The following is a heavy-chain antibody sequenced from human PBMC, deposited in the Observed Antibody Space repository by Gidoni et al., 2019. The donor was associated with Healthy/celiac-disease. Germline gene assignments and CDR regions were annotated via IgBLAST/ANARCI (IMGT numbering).Heavy chain of an antibody. V-gene: IGHV3-48*03. D-gene: IGHD3-22*01. CDR2: ISSIGSTI. J-gene: IGHJ4*02. CDR3: ASDGDLLDSIGSLFDY. CDR1: GCNFSSYE. Sequence: EVQLVESGGGVVQPGGSLRLSCAASGCNFSSYEMNWVRQAPGKGLEWVSYISSIGSTIYYAASVKGRFTISRDNAQNSLYLQMNSLRAEDTAVYYCASDGDLLDSIGSLFDYWGQVTLVTVSS.